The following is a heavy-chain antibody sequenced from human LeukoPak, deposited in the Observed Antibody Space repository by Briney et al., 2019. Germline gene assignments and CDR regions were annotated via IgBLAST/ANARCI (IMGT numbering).Heavy chain of an antibody. D-gene: IGHD2-21*02. J-gene: IGHJ6*02. Sequence: ASVKVSCKASGYTFTGYYMHWVRQAPGQGPEWMGWINPNSGGTNYAQKFQGRVTMTRDTSISTAYMELSRLRSDDTAVYYCASGGAIYCGGDCYYPMDVWGQGTTVTVSS. CDR2: INPNSGGT. V-gene: IGHV1-2*02. CDR3: ASGGAIYCGGDCYYPMDV. CDR1: GYTFTGYY.